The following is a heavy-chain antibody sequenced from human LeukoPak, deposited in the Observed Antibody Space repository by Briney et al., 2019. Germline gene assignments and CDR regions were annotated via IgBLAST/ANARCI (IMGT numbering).Heavy chain of an antibody. CDR1: GFTFSSYS. D-gene: IGHD4-17*01. V-gene: IGHV3-21*01. CDR3: ARGHTAVTRHFDF. Sequence: GGSLRLSCAASGFTFSSYSMNWVRQAPGKGLEWVSIISSGSSAIFSADALKGRFTISRDDAKNLLYLDMNSLRAEDTAVYYCARGHTAVTRHFDFWGQGTLVTVSS. CDR2: ISSGSSAI. J-gene: IGHJ4*02.